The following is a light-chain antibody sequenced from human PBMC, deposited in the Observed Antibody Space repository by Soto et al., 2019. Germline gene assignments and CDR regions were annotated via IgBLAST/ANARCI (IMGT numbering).Light chain of an antibody. CDR3: QSYDSSLSALYV. Sequence: QSVLTQPPSVSGAPGQRVTISCTGSSSNIGAGYDVHWYQQLPGTAPKLLIFVNNNRPSGVPDRFSGSKSGTSASLAITGLQAEDEADYYCQSYDSSLSALYVFGTGTQLTVL. CDR1: SSNIGAGYD. J-gene: IGLJ1*01. V-gene: IGLV1-40*01. CDR2: VNN.